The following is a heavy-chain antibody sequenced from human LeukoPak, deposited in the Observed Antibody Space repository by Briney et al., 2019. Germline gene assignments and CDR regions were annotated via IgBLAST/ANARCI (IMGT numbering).Heavy chain of an antibody. J-gene: IGHJ4*02. CDR1: GFTFSSYG. Sequence: GGSLRLACAASGFTFSSYGMNWVRQAPGKGLEWVSYIDGSSRSIYYADSVKGRFTVSRDNAKNSLFLQMNSLRDEDTAVYFCARKMALWGQGTLVTVSS. D-gene: IGHD5-24*01. CDR2: IDGSSRSI. CDR3: ARKMAL. V-gene: IGHV3-48*02.